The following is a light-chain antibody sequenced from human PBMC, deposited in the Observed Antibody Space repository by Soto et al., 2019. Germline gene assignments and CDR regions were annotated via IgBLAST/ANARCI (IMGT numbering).Light chain of an antibody. CDR3: QQHYSTPWT. CDR1: QSILHRSNRNNY. Sequence: DIVMTQSPDSLPVSLGERATIACRSSQSILHRSNRNNYLAWYQQRPGQPPKLLIYWASNRESGVPDRFSGSGSGTDFTLTINSLQAEDVAVYYCQQHYSTPWTFGQGTKVEIK. CDR2: WAS. V-gene: IGKV4-1*01. J-gene: IGKJ1*01.